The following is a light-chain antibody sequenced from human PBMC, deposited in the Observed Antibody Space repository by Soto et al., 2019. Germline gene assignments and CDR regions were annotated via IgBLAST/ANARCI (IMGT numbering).Light chain of an antibody. CDR3: VLFTTTSPHV. V-gene: IGLV2-14*01. Sequence: SGLTQPASLSGAPGQAITISCTGTSNDIGAYDYVSWFQQHPGKAPKLMISEFNNRPSGFSNRFSGSNSANTHHRTISGLQVEDEAEYFCVLFTTTSPHVF. CDR1: SNDIGAYDY. J-gene: IGLJ1*01. CDR2: EFN.